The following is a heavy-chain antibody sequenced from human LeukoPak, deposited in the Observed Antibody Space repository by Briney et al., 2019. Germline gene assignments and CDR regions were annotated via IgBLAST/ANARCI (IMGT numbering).Heavy chain of an antibody. Sequence: SETLSLTCTVSGGSISSYYWSWVRQPAGKGLEWIGRIYTGGSTKYNPSLKSRVTISVDKSKNQFSLRLSSVTAADTAVYYCATDEGPDAAMAAGPRFDQWGQGTLVTVSS. CDR3: ATDEGPDAAMAAGPRFDQ. V-gene: IGHV4-4*07. J-gene: IGHJ4*02. CDR2: IYTGGST. D-gene: IGHD5-18*01. CDR1: GGSISSYY.